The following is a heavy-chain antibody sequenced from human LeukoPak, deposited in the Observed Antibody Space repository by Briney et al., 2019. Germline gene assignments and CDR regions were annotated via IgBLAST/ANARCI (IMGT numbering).Heavy chain of an antibody. Sequence: ASVKVSCKASGYTFTSYGISWVRQATGQGLEWMGWMNPNSGNTGYAQRFQGRVTMTRNTSISTAYMELSSLRSEDTAVYYCARGRSLDYDILTGYYSYYYGMDVWGQGTTVTVSS. J-gene: IGHJ6*02. CDR1: GYTFTSYG. CDR3: ARGRSLDYDILTGYYSYYYGMDV. V-gene: IGHV1-8*02. D-gene: IGHD3-9*01. CDR2: MNPNSGNT.